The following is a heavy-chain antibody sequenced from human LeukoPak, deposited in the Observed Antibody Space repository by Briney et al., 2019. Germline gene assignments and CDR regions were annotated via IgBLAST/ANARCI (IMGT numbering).Heavy chain of an antibody. CDR1: GSGFTFNNYW. CDR3: AKNPRVGATWSYFDY. CDR2: INADGSTT. V-gene: IGHV3-74*01. J-gene: IGHJ4*02. D-gene: IGHD1-26*01. Sequence: GGSLRLSCAASGSGFTFNNYWMHWVRQAPGKGLVWVSRINADGSTTSYAASVRGRFTISRDNSKNTLYLQMNSLRAEDTAVYYCAKNPRVGATWSYFDYWGQGTLVSVSS.